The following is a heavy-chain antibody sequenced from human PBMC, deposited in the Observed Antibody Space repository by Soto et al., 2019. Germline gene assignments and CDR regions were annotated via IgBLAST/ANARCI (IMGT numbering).Heavy chain of an antibody. CDR2: VYRGGTT. CDR3: ATRPPDTTWFGVFDY. CDR1: GGSISAHY. D-gene: IGHD3-10*01. V-gene: IGHV4-59*11. Sequence: PSETLSLTCTVSGGSISAHYWSWIRQPPGRGPEWIGYVYRGGTTAYNPSLESRVTISLDTSKNQFSLKLNSVTAADTAVYYCATRPPDTTWFGVFDYRSQGALVTVS. J-gene: IGHJ4*02.